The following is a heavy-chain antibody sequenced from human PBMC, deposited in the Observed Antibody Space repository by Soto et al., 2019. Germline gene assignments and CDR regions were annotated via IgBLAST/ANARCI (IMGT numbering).Heavy chain of an antibody. D-gene: IGHD6-6*01. CDR2: ISGSGGST. Sequence: GGSLRLSCAASGFTFSSYAMSWVRQAPGKGLEWVSAISGSGGSTYYADSVKGRFTISRDNSKNTLYLQMNSLRAEDTAVYYCAKDQSGSSSFPGYYGMDVWGQGTTVTVSS. J-gene: IGHJ6*02. V-gene: IGHV3-23*01. CDR1: GFTFSSYA. CDR3: AKDQSGSSSFPGYYGMDV.